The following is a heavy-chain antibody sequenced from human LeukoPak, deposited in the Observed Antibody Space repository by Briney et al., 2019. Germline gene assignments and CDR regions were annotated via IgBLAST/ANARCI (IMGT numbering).Heavy chain of an antibody. CDR1: GGTFSSYA. V-gene: IGHV1-69*13. CDR2: IIPIFGTA. Sequence: GASVNVSRKASGGTFSSYAISWVRQAPGQGLEWMGGIIPIFGTANYAQKFQGRVTITADESTSTAYMELSSLRSEDTAVYYCARAEPDGDYAPRLIYYYGMDVWGQGTTVTVSS. CDR3: ARAEPDGDYAPRLIYYYGMDV. D-gene: IGHD4-17*01. J-gene: IGHJ6*02.